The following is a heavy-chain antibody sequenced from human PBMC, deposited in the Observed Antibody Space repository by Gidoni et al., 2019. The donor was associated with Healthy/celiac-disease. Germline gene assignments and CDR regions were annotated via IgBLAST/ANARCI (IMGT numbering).Heavy chain of an antibody. J-gene: IGHJ6*03. V-gene: IGHV3-13*05. D-gene: IGHD6-6*01. CDR2: IGTAGDP. CDR3: ARGGKAARGYYMDV. Sequence: EVQLVESGGGLVQPGGSLRLSCAASGFTFSSYDMHWVRQATGKGLELVSAIGTAGDPYYPGSVKGRFTISRENAKNSLYLQMNSLRAGDTAVYYCARGGKAARGYYMDVWGKGTTVTVSS. CDR1: GFTFSSYD.